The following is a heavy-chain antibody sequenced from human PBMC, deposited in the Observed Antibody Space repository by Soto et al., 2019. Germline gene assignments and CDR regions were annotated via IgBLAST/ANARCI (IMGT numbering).Heavy chain of an antibody. Sequence: GTSVKVSCTDSGGTLSNYAISWVRQAPGQGLEWMGVIILPFGTPNYAQTFQGRVTITADESMTTAYMELSGLRSEDTAVYYCARGPDYEGYFDYWGRGTLVTVSS. V-gene: IGHV1-69*13. CDR1: GGTLSNYA. J-gene: IGHJ4*02. CDR3: ARGPDYEGYFDY. D-gene: IGHD4-17*01. CDR2: IILPFGTP.